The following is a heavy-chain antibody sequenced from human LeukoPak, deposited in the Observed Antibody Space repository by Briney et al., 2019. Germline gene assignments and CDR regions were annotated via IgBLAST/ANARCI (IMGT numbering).Heavy chain of an antibody. CDR1: GFTFSSYS. D-gene: IGHD6-6*01. Sequence: GGSLRLSCAASGFTFSSYSMNWVRQAPGKGLEWVSSISSSSSYIYYADSVKGRFTISRDNAKNSLYLQMNSLRAEDTAVYYCARDRSIAAPYSYYYMAFWGKGPRSPSP. CDR3: ARDRSIAAPYSYYYMAF. V-gene: IGHV3-21*01. CDR2: ISSSSSYI. J-gene: IGHJ6*03.